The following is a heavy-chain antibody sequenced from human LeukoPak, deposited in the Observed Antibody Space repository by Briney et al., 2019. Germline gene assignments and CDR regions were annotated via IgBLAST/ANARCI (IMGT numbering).Heavy chain of an antibody. J-gene: IGHJ4*02. CDR2: ISYDGSNK. CDR3: AREGLYSGSLEPLWY. CDR1: GFTFSSYA. Sequence: PGRSLRLSCAASGFTFSSYAMHWVRQAPGKGLEWVAVISYDGSNKYYADSVKGRFTISRDNSKNTLYLQMNSLRAEDTAVYYCAREGLYSGSLEPLWYWGQGTLVTVSS. D-gene: IGHD1-26*01. V-gene: IGHV3-30*04.